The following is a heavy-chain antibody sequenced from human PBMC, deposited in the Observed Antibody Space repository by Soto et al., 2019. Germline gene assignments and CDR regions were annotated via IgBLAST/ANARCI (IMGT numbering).Heavy chain of an antibody. J-gene: IGHJ5*02. V-gene: IGHV3-49*04. D-gene: IGHD2-15*01. CDR3: TRAPLRCSGGSCYSADA. Sequence: GGSLRLSCATSGFTFHDHGMSWVRQAPGKGLDWVGFIRSSGYGARTDYAASVKGRFFTSRDDFKSIACLQMNNLETEDTAVYYSTRAPLRCSGGSCYSADAWGQGTLATVSS. CDR1: GFTFHDHG. CDR2: IRSSGYGART.